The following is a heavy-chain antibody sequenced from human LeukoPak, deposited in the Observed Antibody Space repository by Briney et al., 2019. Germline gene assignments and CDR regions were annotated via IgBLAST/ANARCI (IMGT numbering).Heavy chain of an antibody. Sequence: PGGSLRLSCAASGFTFSSYAMHWVRQAPGKGLEWVAVISYDGSNKYYADSVKGRFTISRDNSKNTLYLQMNSLRAEDTAVYYCARDIQGALDYWGQGTLVTVSS. V-gene: IGHV3-30-3*01. CDR1: GFTFSSYA. D-gene: IGHD5-18*01. CDR2: ISYDGSNK. J-gene: IGHJ4*02. CDR3: ARDIQGALDY.